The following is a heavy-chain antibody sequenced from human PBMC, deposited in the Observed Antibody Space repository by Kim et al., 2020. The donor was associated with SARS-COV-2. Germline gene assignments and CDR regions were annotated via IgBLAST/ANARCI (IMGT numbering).Heavy chain of an antibody. V-gene: IGHV5-51*01. J-gene: IGHJ6*02. Sequence: PSFQGKVTISADKSISTAYLQWSSLKASDTAMYYCARHGHPGSYYYYGMDVWGQGTTVTVSS. CDR3: ARHGHPGSYYYYGMDV.